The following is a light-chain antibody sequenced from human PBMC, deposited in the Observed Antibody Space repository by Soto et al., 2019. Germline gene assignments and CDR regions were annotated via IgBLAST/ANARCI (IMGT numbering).Light chain of an antibody. V-gene: IGKV3-15*01. CDR3: QQYINLWT. CDR2: GAS. Sequence: EIVVTQSPATLSVSPGERATLSCRASQSVSSNLAWYQQKPGQSPRLLIYGASTRATGVPARFSGSGSGTEFTLTISSLQSEDFAVYYCQQYINLWTFGQGTKGDIK. CDR1: QSVSSN. J-gene: IGKJ1*01.